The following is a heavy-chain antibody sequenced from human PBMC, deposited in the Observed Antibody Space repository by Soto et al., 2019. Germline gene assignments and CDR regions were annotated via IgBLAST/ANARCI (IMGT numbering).Heavy chain of an antibody. Sequence: PSETLSLTRSISGDSMDHNYWTWIPQAPGKGLEWIGYIYYSGSTNYSPSLKSRVTIAIDTSKNQFSLKLNSDTAADTAVYYCAKGNGWYYYWGHGTLVTVAS. J-gene: IGHJ4*01. V-gene: IGHV4-59*01. CDR1: GDSMDHNY. CDR2: IYYSGST. CDR3: AKGNGWYYY. D-gene: IGHD6-19*01.